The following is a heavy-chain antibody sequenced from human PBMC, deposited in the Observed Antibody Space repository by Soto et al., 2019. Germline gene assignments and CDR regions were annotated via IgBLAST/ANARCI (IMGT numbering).Heavy chain of an antibody. J-gene: IGHJ4*02. V-gene: IGHV4-34*01. CDR3: ARGDYDYVWGSYRFRPFDY. CDR1: GGSFSGYY. D-gene: IGHD3-16*02. Sequence: QVQLQQWGAGLLKPSETLCLTCAVYGGSFSGYYWSWIRQPPGTGLEWIGEINHSRSTNCNPSLKSRVTISVDTSKNQFSLKLSSVTAADTAVYYCARGDYDYVWGSYRFRPFDYWGQGTLVTVSS. CDR2: INHSRST.